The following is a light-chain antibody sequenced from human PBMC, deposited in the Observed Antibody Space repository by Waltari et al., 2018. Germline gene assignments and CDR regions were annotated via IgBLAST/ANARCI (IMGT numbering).Light chain of an antibody. CDR3: QAWDSSTVV. J-gene: IGLJ3*02. CDR2: QNT. CDR1: NLGDKF. Sequence: SYELTQSSSVYVSPGQSATITCTGDNLGDKFCNWYQQRPGQAPVLVIQQNTKRPSGIPERFSGSNSGNTATLTISETQPLDEADYYCQAWDSSTVVFGGGTKLTVL. V-gene: IGLV3-1*01.